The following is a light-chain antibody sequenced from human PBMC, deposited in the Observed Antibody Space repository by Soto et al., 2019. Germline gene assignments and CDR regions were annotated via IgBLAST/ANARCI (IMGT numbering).Light chain of an antibody. Sequence: QSVLTQPASVSGSPGQSVTISCTGTSSDVGGYNYVSWYQQHPGKAPKLIIYDISNRPSGVSNRFSGTKSGTTASLTISGLDAEDEADYYCSSYSSSSTQVFGGGTQLTVL. CDR2: DIS. J-gene: IGLJ2*01. CDR3: SSYSSSSTQV. CDR1: SSDVGGYNY. V-gene: IGLV2-14*01.